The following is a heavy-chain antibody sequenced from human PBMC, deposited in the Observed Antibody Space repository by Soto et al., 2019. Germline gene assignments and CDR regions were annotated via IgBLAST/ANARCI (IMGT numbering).Heavy chain of an antibody. CDR2: IIPILGII. J-gene: IGHJ3*02. CDR1: GGAFSSHT. V-gene: IGHV1-69*02. Sequence: QVQLVQSGAEVKKPGSSVKVSCKSSGGAFSSHTISWVRQAPGQGLEWMGRIIPILGIINYAQKFQARVTISADKSTSTAYMEVSSLRSDDTAVYYCATRGPRRAFDIWGQGTMVTVSS. D-gene: IGHD5-12*01. CDR3: ATRGPRRAFDI.